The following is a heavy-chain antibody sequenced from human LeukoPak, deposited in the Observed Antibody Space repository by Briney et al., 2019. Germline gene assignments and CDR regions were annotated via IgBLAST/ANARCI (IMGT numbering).Heavy chain of an antibody. CDR2: INHNGST. J-gene: IGHJ4*02. D-gene: IGHD6-19*01. V-gene: IGHV4-34*01. CDR1: GGSFSGYY. Sequence: SETLSLTCAVYGGSFSGYYWSWIRQLPGKGLGWIGEINHNGSTNYNPSLKSRVTISVDTSKNQFSLKLSSVTAADTAVYYCARGGSGWYTGPYYFDYWGQGTLVTVSS. CDR3: ARGGSGWYTGPYYFDY.